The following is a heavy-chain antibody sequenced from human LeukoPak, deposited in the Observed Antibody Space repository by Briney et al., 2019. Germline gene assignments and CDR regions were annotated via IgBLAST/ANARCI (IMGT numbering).Heavy chain of an antibody. V-gene: IGHV3-30*19. CDR2: ISYDGSNK. CDR3: ARDSAWEWLPDYYFDY. J-gene: IGHJ4*02. Sequence: PGGSLRLSCAASGFTFSSYGMHWVRQAPGKGLEWVAVISYDGSNKYYADSVKGRFTISRDNSKNTLYLQMNSLRAEDTAVYYCARDSAWEWLPDYYFDYWGQGTLVTVSS. CDR1: GFTFSSYG. D-gene: IGHD5-24*01.